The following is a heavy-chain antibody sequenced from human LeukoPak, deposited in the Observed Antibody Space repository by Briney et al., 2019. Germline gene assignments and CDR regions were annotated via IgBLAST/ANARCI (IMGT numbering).Heavy chain of an antibody. V-gene: IGHV3-7*01. CDR1: GFTFSSSW. D-gene: IGHD1-26*01. J-gene: IGHJ3*02. CDR3: ARDRRIHSVVGATRRDAFDI. CDR2: IREDGSEK. Sequence: GGSLRLSCAASGFTFSSSWMTWVRQAPGMGLEWVASIREDGSEKTSVDSVKGRFTISRDNAKNSLYLQMNSLRAEDTAVYYCARDRRIHSVVGATRRDAFDIWGQGTMVTVSS.